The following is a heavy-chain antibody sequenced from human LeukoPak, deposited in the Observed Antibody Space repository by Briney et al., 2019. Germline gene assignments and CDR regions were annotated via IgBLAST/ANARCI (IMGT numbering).Heavy chain of an antibody. V-gene: IGHV3-48*01. CDR1: GFTFSTYE. CDR3: ARDLVGIMTTVTTG. Sequence: GGSLRLSCAASGFTFSTYEMNWVRQAPGKGLEWVSYISSSSSTIYYADSVKGRFTISRDNAKNSLYLQMNSLRAEDTAVYYCARDLVGIMTTVTTGWGQGTLVTVSS. CDR2: ISSSSSTI. D-gene: IGHD4-17*01. J-gene: IGHJ4*02.